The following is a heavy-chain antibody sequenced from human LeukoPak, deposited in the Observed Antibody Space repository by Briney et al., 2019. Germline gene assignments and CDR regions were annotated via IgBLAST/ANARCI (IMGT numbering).Heavy chain of an antibody. J-gene: IGHJ6*04. CDR1: GFTFSSYS. CDR3: ARESYDILTGYWNGMDV. D-gene: IGHD3-9*01. V-gene: IGHV3-21*01. CDR2: ISSSSSYI. Sequence: GGSLRLSCAASGFTFSSYSMNWVRQAPGKGLEWVSSISSSSSYIHYADSVKGRFTISRDNAKNSLYLQMNSLRAEDTAVYYCARESYDILTGYWNGMDVWGKGTTVTVSS.